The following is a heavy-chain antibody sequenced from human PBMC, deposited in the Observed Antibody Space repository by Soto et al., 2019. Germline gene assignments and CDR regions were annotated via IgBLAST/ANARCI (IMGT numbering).Heavy chain of an antibody. CDR3: ARLVPGTWFGDY. V-gene: IGHV3-23*01. CDR1: GFTFSNYG. J-gene: IGHJ4*02. D-gene: IGHD6-19*01. Sequence: EVQLLGSGGGSVQPGGSLRLSCAASGFTFSNYGMTWVRQAPGKGLEWLSATSDGSTFYRESVKGRFTMSRDDSINMLFLHMRSLRAEDTATYYWARLVPGTWFGDYWGQGILVSVSS. CDR2: TSDGST.